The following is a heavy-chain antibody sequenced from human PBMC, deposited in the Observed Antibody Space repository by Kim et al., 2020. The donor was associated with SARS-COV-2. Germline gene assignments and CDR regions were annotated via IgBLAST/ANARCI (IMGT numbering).Heavy chain of an antibody. CDR2: INPNSGGT. Sequence: ASVKVSCKASGYTFTGYYMHWVRQAPGQGLEWMGWINPNSGGTNYAQKFQGRVTMTRDTSISTAYMELSRLRSDDTAVYYCARLDRAVAGFDFDIWGQGTMVTVSS. CDR3: ARLDRAVAGFDFDI. CDR1: GYTFTGYY. J-gene: IGHJ3*02. V-gene: IGHV1-2*02. D-gene: IGHD6-19*01.